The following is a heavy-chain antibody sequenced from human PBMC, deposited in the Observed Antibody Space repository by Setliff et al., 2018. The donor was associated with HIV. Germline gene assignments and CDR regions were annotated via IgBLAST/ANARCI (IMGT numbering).Heavy chain of an antibody. CDR3: ARHRDPPGTSWIYYYYYMDL. CDR2: IYQSGST. D-gene: IGHD6-13*01. V-gene: IGHV4-38-2*01. Sequence: PSETLSLTCAVSGYSISSGYYWGWIRQPPGKGLEWIGCIYQSGSTYYNVSLKSRVIISVDTSKNQFSLKLSSVTAADTGVYYCARHRDPPGTSWIYYYYYMDLWGEGTTVTVSS. J-gene: IGHJ6*03. CDR1: GYSISSGYY.